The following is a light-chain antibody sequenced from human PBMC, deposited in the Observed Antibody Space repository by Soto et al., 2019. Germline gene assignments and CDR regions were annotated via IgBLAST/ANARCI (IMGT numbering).Light chain of an antibody. J-gene: IGKJ5*01. CDR1: QSVSSSY. Sequence: EIVLTQSPGTLSLSPGERATLSCRASQSVSSSYLAWYQQKTGQAPRLLISGASSRAPGIPDRLSGSGSGTDFTLIISRLEPEDFAVYYCQHYGSSPPITFGQGTRLEIK. V-gene: IGKV3-20*01. CDR3: QHYGSSPPIT. CDR2: GAS.